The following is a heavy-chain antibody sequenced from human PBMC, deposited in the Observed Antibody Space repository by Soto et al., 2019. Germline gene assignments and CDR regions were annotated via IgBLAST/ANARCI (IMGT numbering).Heavy chain of an antibody. D-gene: IGHD2-2*01. CDR3: ARHVPAASFYYGRDV. V-gene: IGHV1-69*12. J-gene: IGHJ6*02. Sequence: QVQLVQSGAEVKKPGSSVKVSCKASGGTFSSYAISWVRQAPGQGLEWMGGIIPIFGTANYAQKFQGRVTITADESTSTSSIELSGLRSEDTAVYSCARHVPAASFYYGRDVWGQGTTVTFSS. CDR2: IIPIFGTA. CDR1: GGTFSSYA.